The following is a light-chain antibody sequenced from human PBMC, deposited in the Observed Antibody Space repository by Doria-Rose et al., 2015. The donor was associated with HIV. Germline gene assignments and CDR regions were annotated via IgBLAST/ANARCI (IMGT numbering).Light chain of an antibody. CDR3: QQYITTPRT. J-gene: IGKJ1*01. Sequence: TQSPDYLAVSLGERATINCKARQSVLTRSNHNNYLAWYQQKAGPPPNLLISWASTRESGVPGRLSGSGSGTDFTLTISSLQAEDVAVYYCQQYITTPRTFGQGTKVEIK. CDR2: WAS. CDR1: QSVLTRSNHNNY. V-gene: IGKV4-1*01.